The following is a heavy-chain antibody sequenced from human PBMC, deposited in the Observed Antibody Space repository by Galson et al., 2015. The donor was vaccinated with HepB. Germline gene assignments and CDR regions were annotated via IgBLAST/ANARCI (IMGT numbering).Heavy chain of an antibody. Sequence: SLGLSCAASGFIFDDYAMHWVRQAPGEGLEWVSGISWNSGSIGYADSVKGRFTISRDNARNSLYLQMNSLRAEDTALYYCAKGLKDSYGDYYMDVWGRGTTVTVSS. CDR1: GFIFDDYA. V-gene: IGHV3-9*01. D-gene: IGHD2-15*01. CDR3: AKGLKDSYGDYYMDV. J-gene: IGHJ6*03. CDR2: ISWNSGSI.